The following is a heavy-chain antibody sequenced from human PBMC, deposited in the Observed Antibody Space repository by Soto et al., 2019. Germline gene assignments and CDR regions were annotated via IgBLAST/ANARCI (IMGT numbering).Heavy chain of an antibody. D-gene: IGHD5-12*01. Sequence: GASVKVSCKASGGTFSSYAISWVRQAPGQGLEWMGGIIPIFGTANYAQKFQGRVTITADESTSTAYMELSSLRSEDTAVYYCARAVQTYSGYDLRPHGGYGMDVWGQGTTVTVSS. J-gene: IGHJ6*02. CDR3: ARAVQTYSGYDLRPHGGYGMDV. V-gene: IGHV1-69*13. CDR1: GGTFSSYA. CDR2: IIPIFGTA.